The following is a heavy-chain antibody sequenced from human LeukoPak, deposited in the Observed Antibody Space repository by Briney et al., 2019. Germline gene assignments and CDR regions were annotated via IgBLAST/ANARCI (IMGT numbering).Heavy chain of an antibody. Sequence: PGGSLRLSCEASGFTFNTHAMSWVRQAPEKGLEWVASVKRSGLTPYYADSVRGRFTISRDNSKNTLYLQMNSLRGVDTAVYYCAKDRPNFYETSGAYYKPMGDFWGQGSLVTVSS. D-gene: IGHD3-10*01. CDR1: GFTFNTHA. J-gene: IGHJ4*02. CDR2: VKRSGLTP. V-gene: IGHV3-23*01. CDR3: AKDRPNFYETSGAYYKPMGDF.